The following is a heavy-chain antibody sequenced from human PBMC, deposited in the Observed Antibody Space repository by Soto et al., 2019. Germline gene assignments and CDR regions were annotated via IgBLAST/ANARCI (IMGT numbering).Heavy chain of an antibody. CDR3: AKLAAVDY. J-gene: IGHJ4*02. CDR2: ISYDGSNK. CDR1: GFTFSSYG. Sequence: QVQLVESGGGVVQPGRSLRLSCAASGFTFSSYGMHWVRQAPGKGLEWVAVISYDGSNKYYADSVKGRFTISRDNSKNTLYLQMNSLRAEDTAVYYCAKLAAVDYWGQGTLVTVSS. V-gene: IGHV3-30*18. D-gene: IGHD6-13*01.